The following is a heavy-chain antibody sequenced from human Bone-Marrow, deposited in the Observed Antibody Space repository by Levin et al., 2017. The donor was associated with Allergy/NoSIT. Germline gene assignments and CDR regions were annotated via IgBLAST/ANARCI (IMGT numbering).Heavy chain of an antibody. Sequence: GESLKISCAASGFTFSSYDMHWVRQVAGGGLEWLSMIGIRGDTYYPDYLKGRITISRENGKNSLYLQMNSLTVGDTAVYYCVRDPSGRGMDVWGQGTTVTVSS. CDR1: GFTFSSYD. D-gene: IGHD6-19*01. CDR2: IGIRGDT. CDR3: VRDPSGRGMDV. V-gene: IGHV3-13*01. J-gene: IGHJ6*02.